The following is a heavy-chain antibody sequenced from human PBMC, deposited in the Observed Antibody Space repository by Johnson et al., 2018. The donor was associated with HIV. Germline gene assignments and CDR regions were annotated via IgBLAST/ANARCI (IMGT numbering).Heavy chain of an antibody. CDR3: ASDIAVAGTLLDAFDI. D-gene: IGHD6-19*01. CDR1: GFDFNKYA. Sequence: EMQLVESGGDLAQPGGSLRLSCVTSGFDFNKYAMTWVRQAPGKGLEWVSTIGGGAGNRFYADSVKDRFTISSDIFKNTLYLQMNSLRAEDTAVYYCASDIAVAGTLLDAFDIWGQGTMVTVSS. CDR2: IGGGAGNR. V-gene: IGHV3-23*04. J-gene: IGHJ3*02.